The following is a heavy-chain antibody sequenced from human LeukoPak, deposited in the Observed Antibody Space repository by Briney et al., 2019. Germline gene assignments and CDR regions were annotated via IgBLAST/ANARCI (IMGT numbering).Heavy chain of an antibody. CDR3: ARLYTTTFYFDY. Sequence: SETLSLTCTVSGGSITTYYWSWIRQPPGKGPEWIGYIYHSGSTNYNPSLKSRVTISVDTPKNQFSLKLTSVTAADTAVYYCARLYTTTFYFDYWGQGTLVTVSS. D-gene: IGHD2-2*02. V-gene: IGHV4-59*01. J-gene: IGHJ4*02. CDR2: IYHSGST. CDR1: GGSITTYY.